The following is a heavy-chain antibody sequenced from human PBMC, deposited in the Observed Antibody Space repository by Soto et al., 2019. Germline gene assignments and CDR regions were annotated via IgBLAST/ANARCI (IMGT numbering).Heavy chain of an antibody. CDR3: ARFGITATIDY. V-gene: IGHV3-7*03. Sequence: EVQLVESGGGLVQPGGSLRLSCAASGFTFSTYWMSWVRQAPGKGLEWVATIKEDGSEKYYVDSVKGRFTISRANVKNSLYLQMNSLGAGDTAVYHCARFGITATIDYWGQGTLVTVSS. J-gene: IGHJ4*02. CDR2: IKEDGSEK. D-gene: IGHD1-20*01. CDR1: GFTFSTYW.